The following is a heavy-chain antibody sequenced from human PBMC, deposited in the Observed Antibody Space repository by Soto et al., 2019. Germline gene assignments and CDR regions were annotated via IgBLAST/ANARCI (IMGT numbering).Heavy chain of an antibody. V-gene: IGHV1-2*02. CDR1: GYTFTGYY. CDR2: INPNSGGT. CDR3: ARERGRSIYYDGTPQWFDP. J-gene: IGHJ5*02. Sequence: QVQLVQSGAEVKKPGASVKVSCKASGYTFTGYYMHWVRQAPGQGLEWMGWINPNSGGTNYAQKFQGRVTMTRDTSISTAYMELSRLRSDDTAVYYCARERGRSIYYDGTPQWFDPWGQGTLVTVSS. D-gene: IGHD3-22*01.